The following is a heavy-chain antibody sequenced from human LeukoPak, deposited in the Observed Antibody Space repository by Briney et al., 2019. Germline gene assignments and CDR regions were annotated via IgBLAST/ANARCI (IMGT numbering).Heavy chain of an antibody. CDR2: IKEDGSEK. CDR3: AKGPHGVIAAAGTFDP. CDR1: GFTFSSYW. D-gene: IGHD6-13*01. V-gene: IGHV3-7*03. J-gene: IGHJ5*02. Sequence: GGSLRLSCAASGFTFSSYWMSWVRQTPGKGLEWVANIKEDGSEKYYVDSVKGRFTISRGNAKNSLSLQMNSLRAEDTAVYYCAKGPHGVIAAAGTFDPWGQGILVTVSS.